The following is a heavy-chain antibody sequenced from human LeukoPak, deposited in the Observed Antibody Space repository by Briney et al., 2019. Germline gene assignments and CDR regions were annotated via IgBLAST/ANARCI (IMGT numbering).Heavy chain of an antibody. CDR2: IYSGGST. CDR3: AREVITVTTSAWFDP. V-gene: IGHV3-53*01. D-gene: IGHD4-17*01. Sequence: PGGSLRLSCAASGFTVSSNYMSWVRQAPGKGLKWVSVIYSGGSTYYADSVKGRFTISRDNSKNTLYLQMNSLRAEDTAVYYCAREVITVTTSAWFDPWGQGTLVTVSS. J-gene: IGHJ5*02. CDR1: GFTVSSNY.